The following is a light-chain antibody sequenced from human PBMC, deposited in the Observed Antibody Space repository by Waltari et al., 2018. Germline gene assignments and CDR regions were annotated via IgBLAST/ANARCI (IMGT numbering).Light chain of an antibody. Sequence: HSSLTHPAPVSVSPLQSNSLSRTRTTRAIGSFCLLSWYQKYPGKAPKLIIYELKNRPSDISPRFSATKSGDTASLTISGLQAEDEAEYYCASYVNSFALVFGGGTKVSVL. V-gene: IGLV2-23*02. CDR2: ELK. J-gene: IGLJ2*01. CDR3: ASYVNSFALV. CDR1: TRAIGSFCL.